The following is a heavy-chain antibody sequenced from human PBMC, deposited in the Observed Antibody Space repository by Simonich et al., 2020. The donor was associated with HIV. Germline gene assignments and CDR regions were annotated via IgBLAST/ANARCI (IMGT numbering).Heavy chain of an antibody. CDR3: ARGFYQRLYYFDY. J-gene: IGHJ4*02. CDR2: INHSGRT. Sequence: QVQLQQWGAGLLKPSETLSLTCAVYGGSFSGYYWSGIRQPPGKGRGWIGKINHSGRTNYNPSLKSRVTISVDTSKNQFSLKLSSVTAADTAVYYCARGFYQRLYYFDYWGQGTLVTVSS. D-gene: IGHD2-2*01. CDR1: GGSFSGYY. V-gene: IGHV4-34*01.